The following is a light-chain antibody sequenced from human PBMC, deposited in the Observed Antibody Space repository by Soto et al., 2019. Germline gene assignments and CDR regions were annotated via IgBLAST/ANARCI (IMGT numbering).Light chain of an antibody. J-gene: IGKJ1*01. Sequence: DIQITQSPSSLSASVGERCNVTCRASQTISRYVNWYQQKPGKAPTLLISSASSLERGVPSRFSGGGSGTTFTLTITGLQPEDFATYYCQQNYRNTPWTFGQGTMWIS. CDR3: QQNYRNTPWT. V-gene: IGKV1-39*01. CDR2: SAS. CDR1: QTISRY.